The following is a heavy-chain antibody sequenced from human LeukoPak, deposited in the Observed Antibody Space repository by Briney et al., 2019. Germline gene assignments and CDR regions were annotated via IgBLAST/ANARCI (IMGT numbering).Heavy chain of an antibody. CDR2: IWNDGSYK. V-gene: IGHV3-33*01. J-gene: IGHJ4*02. CDR1: GFTFSDYG. CDR3: ARDGGWGWDY. D-gene: IGHD6-19*01. Sequence: GGSLRLSCAASGFTFSDYGMHWVRQAPGKGLEWVAVIWNDGSYKYYVDSVKGRFTISRDNSENTLYLQMNSLRAEDTAVYYCARDGGWGWDYWGQGTLVTVSS.